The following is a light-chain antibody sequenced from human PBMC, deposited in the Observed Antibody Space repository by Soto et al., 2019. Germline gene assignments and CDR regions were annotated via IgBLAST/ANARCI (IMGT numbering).Light chain of an antibody. CDR1: QSVSSN. J-gene: IGKJ5*01. CDR3: QQYNDWPIT. Sequence: EIVLTQSPATLSVSPGERATLSCRASQSVSSNLAWYQQKPGQVPRLLIYRASTRATGIPARFTGSGSGTELILTISSLQSEDFAVYYCQQYNDWPITLGQGTRLEIK. CDR2: RAS. V-gene: IGKV3-15*01.